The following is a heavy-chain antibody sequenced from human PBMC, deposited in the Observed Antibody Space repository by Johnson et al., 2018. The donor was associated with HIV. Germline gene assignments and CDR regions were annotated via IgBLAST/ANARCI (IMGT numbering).Heavy chain of an antibody. J-gene: IGHJ3*02. CDR1: GFTVSSKY. V-gene: IGHV3-15*01. D-gene: IGHD2-15*01. Sequence: EVQLVESGGGLVQPGRSLRLSCAASGFTVSSKYMSWVRQAPGKGLEWLGRIKTKTEGGTTDYAAPVKGRFTISRDDSINTVYLQMNSLKSEDMAVYYCTTGDCSGGSCHAFDIWGQGTMVTVSS. CDR3: TTGDCSGGSCHAFDI. CDR2: IKTKTEGGTT.